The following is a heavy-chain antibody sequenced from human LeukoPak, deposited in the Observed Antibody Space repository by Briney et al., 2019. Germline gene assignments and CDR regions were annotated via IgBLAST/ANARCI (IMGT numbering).Heavy chain of an antibody. CDR1: GGSISSYY. CDR3: ARGLWELPYYFDY. V-gene: IGHV4-59*01. J-gene: IGHJ4*02. CDR2: IYYSGRT. Sequence: SETLSLTCTVSGGSISSYYWNWIRQPPGKGLEWIGYIYYSGRTNYNPSLKSRVTISLDTSKNQFSLKLSSVTAADMAVYYCARGLWELPYYFDYWGQGTLVTVSS. D-gene: IGHD1-26*01.